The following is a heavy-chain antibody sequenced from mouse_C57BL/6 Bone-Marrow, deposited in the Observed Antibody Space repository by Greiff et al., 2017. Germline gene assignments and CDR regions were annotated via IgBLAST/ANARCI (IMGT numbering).Heavy chain of an antibody. CDR1: GFTFSSYA. V-gene: IGHV5-4*01. J-gene: IGHJ3*01. CDR2: ISDGGSYT. CDR3: ARDLRGAATRFAY. Sequence: EVQRVESGGGLVKPGGSLKLSCAASGFTFSSYAMSWVRQTPETRLEWVASISDGGSYTYYPDNVKGRFTISSDNAKNNLYRQRSHLKSEDTSMYYCARDLRGAATRFAYWGQGTLGTVSA.